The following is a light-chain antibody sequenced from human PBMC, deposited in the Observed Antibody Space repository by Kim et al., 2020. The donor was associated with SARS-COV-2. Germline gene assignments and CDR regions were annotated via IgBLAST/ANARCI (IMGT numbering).Light chain of an antibody. CDR1: SSNSGAGYD. V-gene: IGLV1-40*01. Sequence: RVTMSCTGSSSNSGAGYDVHWYQQLPGEAPKLLIYVNSNRPSGVPDRFSGSKSGTSASLAIAGLQAEDEADYYCQSYDSSLSGCVFGTGTKVTVL. CDR2: VNS. CDR3: QSYDSSLSGCV. J-gene: IGLJ1*01.